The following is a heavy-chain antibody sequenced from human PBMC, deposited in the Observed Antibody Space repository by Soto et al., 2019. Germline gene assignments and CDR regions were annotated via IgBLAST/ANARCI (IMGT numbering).Heavy chain of an antibody. V-gene: IGHV3-30-3*01. D-gene: IGHD1-1*01. J-gene: IGHJ4*02. Sequence: QVQLVESGGNVVQPGGSLRLSCVASGFTFSSYEMHWVRQTPGTGLEWVTAISYEGNSKYYADSVKGRFTNSRDNSQNTLYLQMNSLRAEDTAVYYCARREMGTMTLLYWGQGTLVTVSS. CDR1: GFTFSSYE. CDR2: ISYEGNSK. CDR3: ARREMGTMTLLY.